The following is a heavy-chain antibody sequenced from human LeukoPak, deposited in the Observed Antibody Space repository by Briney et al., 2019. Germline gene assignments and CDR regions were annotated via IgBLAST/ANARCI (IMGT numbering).Heavy chain of an antibody. CDR3: ARVSNSGSYFDY. D-gene: IGHD1-26*01. Sequence: GGSLRLSCAASGFIFSNYAMHWVRQAPGKGLEWVAVIWYDGSNKYYADSVKGRFTISRDNSKNTLYLQMNSLRAEDTAVYYCARVSNSGSYFDYWGQGTLVTVSS. CDR2: IWYDGSNK. CDR1: GFIFSNYA. J-gene: IGHJ4*02. V-gene: IGHV3-33*01.